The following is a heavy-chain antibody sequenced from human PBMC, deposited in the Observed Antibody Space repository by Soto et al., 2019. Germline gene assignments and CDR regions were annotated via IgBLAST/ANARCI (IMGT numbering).Heavy chain of an antibody. J-gene: IGHJ6*02. Sequence: PGGSLRLSCAASGFTFSSYGMHWVRQAPGKGLEWVAVIWYDGSNKYYADSVKGRFTISRDNSKNTLYLQMNSLRAEDTAVYYCARGVSXSSSPSPLFYYYYGMDVWGQGTTVTVSS. CDR3: ARGVSXSSSPSPLFYYYYGMDV. D-gene: IGHD6-6*01. CDR2: IWYDGSNK. V-gene: IGHV3-33*01. CDR1: GFTFSSYG.